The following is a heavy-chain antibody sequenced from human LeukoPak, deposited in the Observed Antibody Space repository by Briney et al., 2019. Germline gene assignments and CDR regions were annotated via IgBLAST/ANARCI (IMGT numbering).Heavy chain of an antibody. Sequence: GRSLRPSCAASGFTFTSYAIHWVRQGPGKGLEWVAAISYDGSNKYYADSVKGRFTISRDNSKNTLYLQMNSLRVEDTAVYYCARDPYDSSGYPMGYWGQGTLVTVSS. CDR1: GFTFTSYA. V-gene: IGHV3-30-3*01. CDR3: ARDPYDSSGYPMGY. D-gene: IGHD3-22*01. J-gene: IGHJ4*02. CDR2: ISYDGSNK.